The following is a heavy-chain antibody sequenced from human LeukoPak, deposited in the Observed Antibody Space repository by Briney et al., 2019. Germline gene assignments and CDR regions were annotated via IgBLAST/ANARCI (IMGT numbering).Heavy chain of an antibody. CDR2: IYYSGNT. CDR1: GGSINYYY. J-gene: IGHJ6*02. V-gene: IGHV4-59*08. Sequence: SETLSLTCTVSGGSINYYYWMWIRQPPGKGLEWIGAIYYSGNTYYSPSLKSRVTISADTSKNQFSLNLSAVTAADAATYYCARHVATNYYYNYYGLDVWGQGTTVTVSS. CDR3: ARHVATNYYYNYYGLDV.